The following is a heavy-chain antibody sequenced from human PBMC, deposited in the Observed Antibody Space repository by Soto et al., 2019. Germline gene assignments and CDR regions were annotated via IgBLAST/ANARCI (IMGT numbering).Heavy chain of an antibody. D-gene: IGHD4-17*01. CDR1: GFTFSSYG. V-gene: IGHV3-30*18. J-gene: IGHJ4*02. Sequence: QVQLVESGGGVVQPGRSLRLSCAASGFTFSSYGMHWVRQAPGKGLEWVAVISYDGSNKYYADSVKGRFTISRDNSKNTLYLQMNSLRAEDTAVYYCAKLMTTVTTYYFDYWGQGTLVTVSS. CDR2: ISYDGSNK. CDR3: AKLMTTVTTYYFDY.